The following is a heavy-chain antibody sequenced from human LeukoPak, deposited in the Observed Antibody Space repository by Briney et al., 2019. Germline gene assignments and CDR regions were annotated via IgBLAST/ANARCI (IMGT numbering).Heavy chain of an antibody. Sequence: GGSLRLSCAASGFTFAKYAMYWVRQGPGKGLEWVSAISWNSDNIAYADSVKGRFTISRDNAKNSLFLQMNSLRVEDTALYHCVKSNGKDGYGMDVWGQGTTVTVSS. V-gene: IGHV3-9*01. CDR3: VKSNGKDGYGMDV. CDR1: GFTFAKYA. D-gene: IGHD1-26*01. CDR2: ISWNSDNI. J-gene: IGHJ6*02.